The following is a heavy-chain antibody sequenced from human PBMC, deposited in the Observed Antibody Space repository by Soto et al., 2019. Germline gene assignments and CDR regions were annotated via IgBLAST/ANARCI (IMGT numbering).Heavy chain of an antibody. V-gene: IGHV3-53*01. D-gene: IGHD6-19*01. CDR1: GLTVRSTY. CDR2: IYSSGTT. CDR3: ARGIAVAGSYFDY. Sequence: VPLVESGGGWIQPGGSLRLSCAGSGLTVRSTYLRWVRQAPGKGLEWVSIIYSSGTTYYADSVNGRFTISRDNSKHTLYLQMNSLRAEDTAVYYCARGIAVAGSYFDYWGQGTLVTCSS. J-gene: IGHJ4*02.